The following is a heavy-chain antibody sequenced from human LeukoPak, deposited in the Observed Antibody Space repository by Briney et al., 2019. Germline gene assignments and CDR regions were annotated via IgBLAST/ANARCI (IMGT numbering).Heavy chain of an antibody. J-gene: IGHJ4*02. CDR1: GFTFSSYS. Sequence: SGGSLRLSCAASGFTFSSYSMNWVRQAPGKGLEWVSYISSSSSTIYYADSVKGRFTISRDNSKNTLYLQMNSLRAEDTAVYYCAKAAHKYGSGSYGSFDYWGQGTLVTVSS. V-gene: IGHV3-48*01. CDR3: AKAAHKYGSGSYGSFDY. CDR2: ISSSSSTI. D-gene: IGHD3-10*01.